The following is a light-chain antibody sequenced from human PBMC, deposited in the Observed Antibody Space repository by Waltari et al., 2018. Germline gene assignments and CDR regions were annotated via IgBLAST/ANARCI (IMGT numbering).Light chain of an antibody. CDR2: EDT. CDR1: DLPKKY. CDR3: YSTDSSGNHRV. J-gene: IGLJ3*02. Sequence: SYELTQPPSVSVSPGQTARITCSGDDLPKKYAYWYQQKPGQAPVVGIYEDTKRPSGSPERFSGSSSGTMATFTISGAQVEDEADYYCYSTDSSGNHRVFGRGTKLTVL. V-gene: IGLV3-10*01.